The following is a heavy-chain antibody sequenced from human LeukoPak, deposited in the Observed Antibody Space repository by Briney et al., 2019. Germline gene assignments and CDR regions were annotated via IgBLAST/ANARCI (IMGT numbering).Heavy chain of an antibody. J-gene: IGHJ4*02. Sequence: ASVKVSCKASGYTFTGYYMHWVRQAPGQGLEWMGWINPNSGGTNYAQKFQGRVTMTRDTSISRAYMELSRLRSDDTAVYYCAREVFYYGSGRSIDFDYWGQGTLVTVSS. CDR3: AREVFYYGSGRSIDFDY. D-gene: IGHD3-10*01. CDR1: GYTFTGYY. V-gene: IGHV1-2*02. CDR2: INPNSGGT.